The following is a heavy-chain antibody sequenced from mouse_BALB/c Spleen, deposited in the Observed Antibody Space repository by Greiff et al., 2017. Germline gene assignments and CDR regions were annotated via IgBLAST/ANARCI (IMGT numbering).Heavy chain of an antibody. J-gene: IGHJ2*01. V-gene: IGHV1-9*01. CDR3: ARRCLLTGPHFDY. D-gene: IGHD3-1*01. CDR1: GYTFSSYW. Sequence: VQLQESGAELMKPGASVKISCKATGYTFSSYWIEWVKQRPGHGLEWIGEILPGSGSTNYNEKFKGKATFTADTSSNTAYMQLSSLTSEDSAVYYCARRCLLTGPHFDYWGQGTTLTVSA. CDR2: ILPGSGST.